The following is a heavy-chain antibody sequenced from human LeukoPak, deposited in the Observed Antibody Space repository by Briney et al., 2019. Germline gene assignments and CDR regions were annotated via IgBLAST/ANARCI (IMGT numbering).Heavy chain of an antibody. D-gene: IGHD3-22*01. CDR2: IYNSGSA. Sequence: SETLSLTCTVSGGSVSGHYWSWIRQPPGKGLEWIGYIYNSGSANYNPSLKSRVTISVDTSKNQFSLKLSSVTAADTAVYYCARESRYYYDSSGYVESWGQGTLVTVSS. V-gene: IGHV4-59*02. CDR1: GGSVSGHY. J-gene: IGHJ4*02. CDR3: ARESRYYYDSSGYVES.